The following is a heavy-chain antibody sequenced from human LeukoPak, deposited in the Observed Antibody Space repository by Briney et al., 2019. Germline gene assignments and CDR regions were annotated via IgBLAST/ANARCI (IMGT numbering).Heavy chain of an antibody. CDR3: ARALDYGDYGEEYYFDY. D-gene: IGHD4-17*01. CDR2: ISSSSSYK. CDR1: GFTFSSYS. V-gene: IGHV3-21*01. J-gene: IGHJ4*02. Sequence: GGSLRLSCAASGFTFSSYSMNWVRQAPGKGLEWVSSISSSSSYKYYADSVKGRFTISRDNAKNSLYLQMNSLRAEDTAVYYCARALDYGDYGEEYYFDYWGQGTLVTVSS.